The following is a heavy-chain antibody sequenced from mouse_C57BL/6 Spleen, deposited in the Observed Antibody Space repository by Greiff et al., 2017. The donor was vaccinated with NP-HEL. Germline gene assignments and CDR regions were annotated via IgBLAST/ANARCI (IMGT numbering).Heavy chain of an antibody. CDR2: INPNNGGT. J-gene: IGHJ1*03. D-gene: IGHD1-1*01. CDR3: ARSRGSTYYWYFDV. Sequence: EVQLQQSGPELVKPGASVKIPCKASGYTFTDYNMDWVKQSHGKSLEWIGDINPNNGGTIYNQKFKGKATLTVDKSSSTAYMELRSLTSEDTAVYYGARSRGSTYYWYFDVWGTGTTVTVSS. CDR1: GYTFTDYN. V-gene: IGHV1-18*01.